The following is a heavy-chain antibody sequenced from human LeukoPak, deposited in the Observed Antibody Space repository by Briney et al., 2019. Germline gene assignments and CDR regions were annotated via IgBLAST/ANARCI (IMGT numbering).Heavy chain of an antibody. Sequence: GGSLRLSCSASGFTFSSSGMHWVRQAPGKGLEWVTIIWFDGTNKYHADSVKGRFSISRDNSKNTLYLQMNSLRPEDTAVYYCARDRGTTSSSGWYFDPWGRGTLVTVSS. V-gene: IGHV3-33*08. D-gene: IGHD2-2*01. CDR3: ARDRGTTSSSGWYFDP. J-gene: IGHJ2*01. CDR2: IWFDGTNK. CDR1: GFTFSSSG.